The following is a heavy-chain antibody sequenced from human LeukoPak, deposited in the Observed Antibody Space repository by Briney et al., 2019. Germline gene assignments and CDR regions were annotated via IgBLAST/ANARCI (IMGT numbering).Heavy chain of an antibody. D-gene: IGHD3-3*01. CDR3: ARHRRFVVPDV. CDR2: IYTSGST. V-gene: IGHV4-4*09. J-gene: IGHJ6*04. Sequence: SETLSLTCTVSGGSISSYYWGWIRQPPGKGLEWIGYIYTSGSTKYNPSLKSRVTISVDTSKNQFSLKLSSVTAADTAVYYCARHRRFVVPDVWGKGTTVTVSS. CDR1: GGSISSYY.